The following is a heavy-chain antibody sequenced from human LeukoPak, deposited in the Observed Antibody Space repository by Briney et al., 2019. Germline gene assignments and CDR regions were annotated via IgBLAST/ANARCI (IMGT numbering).Heavy chain of an antibody. CDR2: IYHSGNT. CDR1: GYSINNDYY. CDR3: ARHLYDSSGYVDY. J-gene: IGHJ4*02. Sequence: SETLSLTCAVPGYSINNDYYWGWIRQPPGKGLEWIGSIYHSGNTDYNPSLKSRVTISVDTSKNQFSLKLSSVTAADTAVYYCARHLYDSSGYVDYWGQGTLVTVSS. V-gene: IGHV4-38-2*01. D-gene: IGHD3-22*01.